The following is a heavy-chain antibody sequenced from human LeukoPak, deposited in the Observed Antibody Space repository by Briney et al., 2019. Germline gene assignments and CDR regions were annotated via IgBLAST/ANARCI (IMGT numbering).Heavy chain of an antibody. CDR3: ARDVKRYGDYFQYYYYGMDV. D-gene: IGHD4-17*01. Sequence: SETLPLTCAGYGGSYSGYYWSWIGQPPGKGLEWIGEINHSGSTNYNPSLKSRVTISVATSKNQFSLKLSSVTAADTAVYYCARDVKRYGDYFQYYYYGMDVWGQGTTVTVSS. J-gene: IGHJ6*02. CDR2: INHSGST. V-gene: IGHV4-34*01. CDR1: GGSYSGYY.